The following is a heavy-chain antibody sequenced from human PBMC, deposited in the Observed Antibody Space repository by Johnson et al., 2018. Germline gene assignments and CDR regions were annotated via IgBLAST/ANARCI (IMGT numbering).Heavy chain of an antibody. D-gene: IGHD2-15*01. CDR2: ISYHGSNT. CDR1: GFTFSNYD. Sequence: QVQLVESGGGVVQPGRSLRLSCAASGFTFSNYDMDWVRQAPGKGLEWVAVISYHGSNTYYADSVKGRFTISRDHSKNTLYLQINRLSADDTAVYYCAKDRTGGGDAFDIWGRGTMVTVSS. CDR3: AKDRTGGGDAFDI. V-gene: IGHV3-30*18. J-gene: IGHJ3*02.